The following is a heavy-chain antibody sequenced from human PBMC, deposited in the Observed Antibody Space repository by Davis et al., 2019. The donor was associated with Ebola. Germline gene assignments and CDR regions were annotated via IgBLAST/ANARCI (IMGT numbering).Heavy chain of an antibody. CDR3: AKDPGYSSSWYLWFDP. V-gene: IGHV3-23*01. CDR1: GFTFSSYE. Sequence: PGGSLRLSCAASGFTFSSYEMNWVRQAPGKGLEWVSAISGSGGSTYYADSVKGRFTISRDNSKNTLYLQMNSLRAEDTAVYYCAKDPGYSSSWYLWFDPWGQGTLVTVSS. J-gene: IGHJ5*02. D-gene: IGHD6-13*01. CDR2: ISGSGGST.